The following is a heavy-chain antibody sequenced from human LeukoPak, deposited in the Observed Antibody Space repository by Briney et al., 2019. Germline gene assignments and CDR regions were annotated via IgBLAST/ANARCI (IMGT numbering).Heavy chain of an antibody. D-gene: IGHD1-26*01. J-gene: IGHJ4*02. V-gene: IGHV4-38-2*02. CDR3: ARGVGWELHY. CDR1: GYSISSGYY. Sequence: PSETLSLTCTVSGYSISSGYYWGWIRQPPGKGLEWIGSIYHSGRTFYNPSLKSRVTISVDTSKNQFSLKLSSVTAADTAVYYCARGVGWELHYWGQGTLVTVSS. CDR2: IYHSGRT.